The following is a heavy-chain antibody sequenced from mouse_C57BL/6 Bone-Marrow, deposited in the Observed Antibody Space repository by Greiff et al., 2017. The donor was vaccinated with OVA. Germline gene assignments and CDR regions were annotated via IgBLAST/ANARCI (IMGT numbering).Heavy chain of an antibody. CDR3: ARYYSGSPWFAY. CDR2: ISSGSSTI. CDR1: GFTFSDYG. Sequence: EVMLVESGGGLVKPGGSLKLSCAASGFTFSDYGMHWVRQAPEKGLEWVAYISSGSSTIYYADTVKGRFTISRDNAKNTLFLHMTSLRSEETAMYYCARYYSGSPWFAYWGQGTLVTVSA. D-gene: IGHD1-1*01. V-gene: IGHV5-17*01. J-gene: IGHJ3*01.